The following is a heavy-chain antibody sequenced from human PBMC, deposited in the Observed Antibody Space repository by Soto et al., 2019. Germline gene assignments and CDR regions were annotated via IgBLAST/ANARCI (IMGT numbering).Heavy chain of an antibody. D-gene: IGHD3-9*01. J-gene: IGHJ5*02. Sequence: EVQLLESGGGLVQPGGSLRLSCAASGFTFSSYAMNWVRQAPGKGLEWVSAISGSGGSTYYADSVKGRFTISRDNSKNTLYLQMNRLRAEDTAVYYCAKAGYFDPVPNGWFDPWGQGTLVTVSS. CDR2: ISGSGGST. CDR3: AKAGYFDPVPNGWFDP. V-gene: IGHV3-23*01. CDR1: GFTFSSYA.